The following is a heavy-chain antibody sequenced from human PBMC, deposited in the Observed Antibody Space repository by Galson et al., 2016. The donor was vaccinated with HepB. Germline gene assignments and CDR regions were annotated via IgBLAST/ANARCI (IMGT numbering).Heavy chain of an antibody. CDR1: GASASSHY. V-gene: IGHV4-39*01. CDR3: ARHPPSGYYDYGLDV. D-gene: IGHD1-26*01. CDR2: MYYRGST. J-gene: IGHJ6*02. Sequence: ETLSLTCSVSGASASSHYWGWIRQPPGKGLEWIGSMYYRGSTNYNPSLKSRVTISVDTAKNQFSLKLRSVTAADTAVYYCARHPPSGYYDYGLDVWGQGTTVTVSS.